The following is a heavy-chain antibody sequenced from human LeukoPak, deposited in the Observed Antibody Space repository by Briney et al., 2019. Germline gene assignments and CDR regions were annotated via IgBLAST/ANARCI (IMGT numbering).Heavy chain of an antibody. CDR1: GYTFTSYG. V-gene: IGHV1-18*01. CDR2: INTYNGST. CDR3: ARDLVHRRLLATAYNWSDP. J-gene: IGHJ5*02. Sequence: ASVKVSCKASGYTFTSYGISWVRQAPGQGLEWMGWINTYNGSTKYAQKVQGRVTMTTDTSTSTAYMELRSLRSDDTAVYYCARDLVHRRLLATAYNWSDPWGQGTLVTVSS. D-gene: IGHD3-16*01.